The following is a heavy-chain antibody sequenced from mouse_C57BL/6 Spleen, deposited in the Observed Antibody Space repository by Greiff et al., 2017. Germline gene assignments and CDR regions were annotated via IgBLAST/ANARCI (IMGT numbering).Heavy chain of an antibody. CDR3: ALYYYWWRYDYCDH. Sequence: VQGVESGAELAKPGASVKLSCKASGYTFTSYWMHWVKQRPGQGLEWIGYINPSSGYTKYNQKFKDKATLTADKSSSTAYMQLSSLTYEDSAVYCCALYYYWWRYDYCDHWGQDTTLTV. CDR2: INPSSGYT. D-gene: IGHD1-1*01. J-gene: IGHJ2*01. V-gene: IGHV1-7*01. CDR1: GYTFTSYW.